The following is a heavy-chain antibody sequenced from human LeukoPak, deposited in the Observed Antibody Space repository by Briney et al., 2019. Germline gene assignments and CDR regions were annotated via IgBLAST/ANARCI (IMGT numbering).Heavy chain of an antibody. CDR2: ISGSGGST. CDR3: AKDSSSIRGYSYGYRDY. V-gene: IGHV3-23*01. CDR1: GFTFSSYA. J-gene: IGHJ4*02. Sequence: GGSLRLSCAASGFTFSSYAMSWVRQAPGKGLEWVSAISGSGGSTYYADSVKGRFTISRDSSKNTLYLQMNSLRAEDTAVYYCAKDSSSIRGYSYGYRDYWGQGTLVTVSS. D-gene: IGHD5-18*01.